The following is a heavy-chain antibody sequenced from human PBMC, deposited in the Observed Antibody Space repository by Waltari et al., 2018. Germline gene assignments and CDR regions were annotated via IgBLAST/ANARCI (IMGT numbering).Heavy chain of an antibody. J-gene: IGHJ3*01. Sequence: QVQLVESGGGVVQPGRSLRLSCAASGFTFSSYAMHWVRQAPGKGLEWVAVISYDGSNKYYADSVKGRFTISRDNSKNTLYLQMNSLRAEDTAVYYCARGPPGTWGQGTMVTVSS. CDR1: GFTFSSYA. CDR3: ARGPPGT. CDR2: ISYDGSNK. V-gene: IGHV3-30-3*01.